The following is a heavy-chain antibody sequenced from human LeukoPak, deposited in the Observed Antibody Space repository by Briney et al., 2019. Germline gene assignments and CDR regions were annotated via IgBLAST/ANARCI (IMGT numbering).Heavy chain of an antibody. D-gene: IGHD4/OR15-4a*01. J-gene: IGHJ3*02. CDR1: GGTFSSYA. CDR3: ARVRLFPRVDAFDI. CDR2: ISAYNGNT. V-gene: IGHV1-18*01. Sequence: ASVKVSCKASGGTFSSYAISWVRQAPGQGLEWMGWISAYNGNTNYAQKLQGRVTMTTDTSTSTAYMELRSLRSDDTAVYYCARVRLFPRVDAFDIWGQGTMVTVSS.